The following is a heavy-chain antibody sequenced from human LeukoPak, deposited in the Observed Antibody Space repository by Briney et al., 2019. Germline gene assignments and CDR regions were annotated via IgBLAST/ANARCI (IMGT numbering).Heavy chain of an antibody. CDR2: INSNGGAK. CDR3: ARGRGGATTGLDH. V-gene: IGHV1-2*02. J-gene: IGHJ4*02. CDR1: GYTFNGYY. D-gene: IGHD1-26*01. Sequence: ASVKVSCKASGYTFNGYYMHWVRQAPGQGLESMGWINSNGGAKNYALNFQGRVTMSRDISTNTAYMELNTLTSEDTAVYYCARGRGGATTGLDHWGQGTLVTVSS.